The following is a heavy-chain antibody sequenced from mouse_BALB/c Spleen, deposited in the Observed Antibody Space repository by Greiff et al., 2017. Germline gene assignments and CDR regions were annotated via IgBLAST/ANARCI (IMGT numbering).Heavy chain of an antibody. CDR2: ISYSGST. CDR1: GYSITSDYV. V-gene: IGHV3-2*02. J-gene: IGHJ4*01. CDR3: ANGCGDDVSYAMAY. Sequence: EVKLVESGPGLVKPSQSLPLTCTVTGYSITSDYVWYLIRQLPGNKLEWMAFISYSGSTSYNPSLKSRITITRDTSKNQCFLQLNSVTTEDTATYYGANGCGDDVSYAMAYWGQGTSVTVSS. D-gene: IGHD2-2*01.